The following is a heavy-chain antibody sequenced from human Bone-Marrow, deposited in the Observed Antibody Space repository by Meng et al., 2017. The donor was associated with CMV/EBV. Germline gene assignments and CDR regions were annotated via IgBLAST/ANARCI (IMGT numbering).Heavy chain of an antibody. D-gene: IGHD2-2*01. V-gene: IGHV4-34*01. CDR3: ARGREAEDCSSTSCSTELDY. CDR2: INHSGST. CDR1: LSGYC. Sequence: LSGYCWSWIRQPTGKGLEWIGEINHSGSTNYNPSLKSRVTISVDTSKNQFSLKLSSVTAADTAVYYCARGREAEDCSSTSCSTELDYWGQGTLVTVSS. J-gene: IGHJ4*02.